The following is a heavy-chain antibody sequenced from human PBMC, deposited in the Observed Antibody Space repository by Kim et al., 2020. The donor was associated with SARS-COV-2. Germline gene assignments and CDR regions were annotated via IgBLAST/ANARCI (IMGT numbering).Heavy chain of an antibody. J-gene: IGHJ4*02. D-gene: IGHD6-13*01. V-gene: IGHV4-34*01. Sequence: SETLSLTCAVYGGSFSGYYWGWIRQPPRKGLEWIGEISHSGNSNYNPSLKSRVTISVDTSKNQFSLKMVSVTAADTAGYYCARVADSQGRSREFDYWGQG. CDR2: ISHSGNS. CDR1: GGSFSGYY. CDR3: ARVADSQGRSREFDY.